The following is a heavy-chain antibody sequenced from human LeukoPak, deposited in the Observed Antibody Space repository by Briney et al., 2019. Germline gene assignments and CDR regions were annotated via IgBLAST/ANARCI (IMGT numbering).Heavy chain of an antibody. D-gene: IGHD2-2*01. CDR1: GFTFSSCS. J-gene: IGHJ4*02. V-gene: IGHV3-48*04. CDR3: ARDSAYCSSTRCREGDFDY. CDR2: ISSGSGTI. Sequence: PGGSLRLSCGASGFTFSSCSINWVRQAPGKGLEWLSYISSGSGTIYYADSVKGRFTISRDNAKNSLSLQMNSLRAEDTAVYYCARDSAYCSSTRCREGDFDYWGQGTLVTVSS.